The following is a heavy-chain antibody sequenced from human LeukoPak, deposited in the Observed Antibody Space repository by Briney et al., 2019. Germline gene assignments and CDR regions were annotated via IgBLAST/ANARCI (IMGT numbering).Heavy chain of an antibody. D-gene: IGHD2-2*01. J-gene: IGHJ5*02. Sequence: PSETLSLTCTVSGGSISSGGYYWSWIRQHPGKGLEWIGYIYYSGSTYYNPSLKSRVTISVDTSKNQFSLKLTSVTAADTAVYYCASRDCSSTSCHEGYNWFDPWGQGILVSVSS. CDR2: IYYSGST. CDR1: GGSISSGGYY. CDR3: ASRDCSSTSCHEGYNWFDP. V-gene: IGHV4-31*03.